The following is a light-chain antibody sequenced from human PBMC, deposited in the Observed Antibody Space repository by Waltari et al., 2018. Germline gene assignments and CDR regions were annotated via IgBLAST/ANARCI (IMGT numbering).Light chain of an antibody. CDR3: EQVHSFPIT. J-gene: IGKJ4*01. V-gene: IGKV1D-12*01. CDR2: SAS. CDR1: QDIRTL. Sequence: QVTQSPSSVSASVGDTVTITCRANQDIRTLLVWNQQKAGKAPKLLIYSASTLQDEVPSRFSGSGSGTEFTLTIDSLQPEDFATYYCEQVHSFPITFGGGTKVEIK.